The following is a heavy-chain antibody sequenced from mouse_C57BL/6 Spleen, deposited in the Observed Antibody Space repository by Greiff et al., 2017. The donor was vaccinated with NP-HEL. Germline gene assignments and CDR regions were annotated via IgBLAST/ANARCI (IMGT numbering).Heavy chain of an antibody. V-gene: IGHV5-17*01. CDR2: ISSGSSTI. CDR3: ARDSNSYYYAMDY. J-gene: IGHJ4*01. CDR1: GFTFSDYG. D-gene: IGHD2-5*01. Sequence: EVKVVESGGGLVKPGGSLKLSCAASGFTFSDYGMHWVRQAPEKGLEWVAYISSGSSTIYYADTVKGRFTISRDNAKNTLFLQMTSLRSEDTAMYYCARDSNSYYYAMDYWGQGTSVTVSS.